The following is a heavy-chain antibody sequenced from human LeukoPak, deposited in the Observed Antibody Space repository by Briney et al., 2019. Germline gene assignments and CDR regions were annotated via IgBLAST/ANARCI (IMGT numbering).Heavy chain of an antibody. CDR1: GFTFSSYA. J-gene: IGHJ4*02. Sequence: GGSLRLSCAASGFTFSSYAMHWVRQAPGKGLEWVAVISYDGSNKYYADSVKGRFTISRDNSKNTLYLQTNSLRAEDTAVYYCARGLHYDILTGYYRSPEYYFDYWGQGTLVTVSS. D-gene: IGHD3-9*01. CDR3: ARGLHYDILTGYYRSPEYYFDY. V-gene: IGHV3-30-3*01. CDR2: ISYDGSNK.